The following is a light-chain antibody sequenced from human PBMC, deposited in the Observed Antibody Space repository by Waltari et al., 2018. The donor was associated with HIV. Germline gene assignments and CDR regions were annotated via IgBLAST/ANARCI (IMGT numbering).Light chain of an antibody. V-gene: IGLV2-8*01. CDR2: AVN. CDR3: SSFSDNNRIV. J-gene: IGLJ1*01. Sequence: QSALTQPPSASGSPGQSVAISCTGTSSDVGGYNSVSWHQQHPGKAPKLLIYAVNKRPSGVPDRFSGSKSGSTASLTVSGLQVDDEADYYCSSFSDNNRIVFGTGTRVTVL. CDR1: SSDVGGYNS.